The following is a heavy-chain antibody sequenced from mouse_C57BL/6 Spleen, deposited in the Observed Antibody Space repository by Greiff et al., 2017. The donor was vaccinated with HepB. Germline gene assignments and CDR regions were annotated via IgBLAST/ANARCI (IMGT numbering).Heavy chain of an antibody. J-gene: IGHJ2*01. Sequence: VQLQQSGPELVKPGASVKISCKASGYTFTDYYMNWVKQSHGKSLEWIGDINPNNGGTSYNQKFKGKATLTVDKSSSTAYMELRSLTSEDSAVYYCAYYDYDGPHYFDYWGQGTTLTVSS. CDR3: AYYDYDGPHYFDY. CDR2: INPNNGGT. CDR1: GYTFTDYY. V-gene: IGHV1-26*01. D-gene: IGHD2-4*01.